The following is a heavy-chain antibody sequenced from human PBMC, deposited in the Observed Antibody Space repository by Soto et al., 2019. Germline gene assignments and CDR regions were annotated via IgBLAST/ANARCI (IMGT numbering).Heavy chain of an antibody. CDR3: ARVEYSSGWYRAFDI. Sequence: VQLVESGGGLVQPGGSLRLSCAASGFTFSSYSMNWVRQAPGKGLEWVSSISSSSSYIYYADSVKGRFTISRDNAKNSLYLQMNSLRAEDTAVYYCARVEYSSGWYRAFDIWGQGTMVTVSS. CDR2: ISSSSSYI. CDR1: GFTFSSYS. J-gene: IGHJ3*02. V-gene: IGHV3-21*01. D-gene: IGHD6-19*01.